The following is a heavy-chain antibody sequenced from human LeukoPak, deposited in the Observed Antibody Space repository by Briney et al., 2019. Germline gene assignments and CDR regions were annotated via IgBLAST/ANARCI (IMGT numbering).Heavy chain of an antibody. CDR3: ARRGHSYDYFDY. V-gene: IGHV3-72*01. Sequence: GGSLRLSCAASGFIFSDHYMDWLRQAPGEGLEWVGRSRNKANSYTTEYAASVKGRFTISRDDSRNSLDLQMNSLKTEDTAVYYCARRGHSYDYFDYWGQGTLVTVSS. D-gene: IGHD5-18*01. J-gene: IGHJ4*02. CDR1: GFIFSDHY. CDR2: SRNKANSYTT.